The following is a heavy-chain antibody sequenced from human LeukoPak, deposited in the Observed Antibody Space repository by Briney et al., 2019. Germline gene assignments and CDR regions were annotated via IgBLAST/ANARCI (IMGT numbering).Heavy chain of an antibody. CDR3: ARGGSGWPNYFDY. J-gene: IGHJ4*02. V-gene: IGHV4-4*07. CDR1: GGSLRTYY. D-gene: IGHD6-19*01. Sequence: SETLDLACSVSGGSLRTYYWSWIRQPAGKGLEWIGRVYTSGGTDYNPSLKSRVTMSVDTSRNQFSLKLSFVTAADTASYYCARGGSGWPNYFDYWGQGALVTVSS. CDR2: VYTSGGT.